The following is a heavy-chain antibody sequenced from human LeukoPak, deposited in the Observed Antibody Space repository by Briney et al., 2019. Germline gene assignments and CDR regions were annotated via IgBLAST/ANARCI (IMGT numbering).Heavy chain of an antibody. V-gene: IGHV4-4*09. CDR2: IYTSGST. J-gene: IGHJ5*02. D-gene: IGHD5-12*01. CDR3: ARRYSGYDWSAFWFDP. Sequence: SETLSLTCTVSGGSISSYYWSWIRQPPGKGLEWIGYIYTSGSTNYNPSLKSRVTISVDTSKNQFSLKLSSVTAADTAVYYCARRYSGYDWSAFWFDPWGQGTLVAVSS. CDR1: GGSISSYY.